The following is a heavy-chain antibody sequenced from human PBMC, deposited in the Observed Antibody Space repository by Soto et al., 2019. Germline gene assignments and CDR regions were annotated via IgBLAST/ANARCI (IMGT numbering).Heavy chain of an antibody. CDR2: ISGSGGST. CDR3: AKTTPKRYSSSWYYFDY. D-gene: IGHD6-13*01. V-gene: IGHV3-23*01. J-gene: IGHJ4*02. CDR1: GFTFSSYA. Sequence: GGSLRLSCAASGFTFSSYAMSWVRQAPEKGLEWVSAISGSGGSTYYADSVKGRFTISRDNSKNTLYLQMNSLRAEDTAVYYCAKTTPKRYSSSWYYFDYWGQGTLVTVSS.